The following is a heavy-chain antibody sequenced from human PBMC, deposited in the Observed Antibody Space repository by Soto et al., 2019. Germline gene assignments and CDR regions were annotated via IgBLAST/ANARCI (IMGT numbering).Heavy chain of an antibody. CDR2: ISGSGGTT. CDR3: ARSWGYLDY. V-gene: IGHV3-23*01. CDR1: GFNFDTYMMSRFT. D-gene: IGHD3-16*01. J-gene: IGHJ4*02. Sequence: PGGSLRLSCAASGFNFDTYMMSRFTMSWVRQAPGKGLEWVSSISGSGGTTDYAVSVKGRFTISRDNSKNTLYLQMNSLRAEDTAFYYCARSWGYLDYWGQGTLVTVSS.